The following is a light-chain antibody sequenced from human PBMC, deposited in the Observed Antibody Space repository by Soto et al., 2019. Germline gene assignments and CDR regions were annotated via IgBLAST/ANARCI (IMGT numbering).Light chain of an antibody. CDR1: QRVSNSH. CDR2: GAS. V-gene: IGKV3-20*01. Sequence: EIVLTPSRGILSLYTGERATLSCRASQRVSNSHLAWYQQKTGRAPRLLMYGASSRATGIPDRFSGSGSGTDFTLTVSRLEPEDFAVYFCQQYGSSPSTFGQGTKVDIK. J-gene: IGKJ1*01. CDR3: QQYGSSPST.